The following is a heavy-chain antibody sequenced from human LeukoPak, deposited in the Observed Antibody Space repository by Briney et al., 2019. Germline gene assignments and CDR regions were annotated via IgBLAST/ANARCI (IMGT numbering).Heavy chain of an antibody. CDR2: ISSTGSTI. Sequence: GGSLRLSCAASRFTFSNYEMNWVRQAPGKGLEWVSYISSTGSTIYYADSVKGRFTISRDNAKNSLYLQMNRLRAEDTSVYYCAGYHVVRGVMVDYWGQGTLVTVSS. D-gene: IGHD3-10*01. CDR3: AGYHVVRGVMVDY. CDR1: RFTFSNYE. J-gene: IGHJ4*02. V-gene: IGHV3-48*03.